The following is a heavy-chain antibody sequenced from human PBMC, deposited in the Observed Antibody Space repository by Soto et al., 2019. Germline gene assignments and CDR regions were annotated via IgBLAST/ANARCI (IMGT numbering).Heavy chain of an antibody. CDR3: ATALAARSAFDI. CDR1: GCTFRSDA. V-gene: IGHV3-23*01. J-gene: IGHJ3*02. CDR2: ISGSGGST. D-gene: IGHD6-6*01. Sequence: GGSLRLSCAASGCTFRSDAMSWVRQAPGKGLEWVSAISGSGGSTCYADSVKGRFTISRDNSKNTLYLQMNSLRAEDTAVYYCATALAARSAFDIWGQGTMVTVSS.